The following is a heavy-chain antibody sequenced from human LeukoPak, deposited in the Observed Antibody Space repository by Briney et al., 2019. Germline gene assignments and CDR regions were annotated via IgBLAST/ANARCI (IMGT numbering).Heavy chain of an antibody. Sequence: GGSLRLSCAASGFTFRSYAMSWVRQAPGKGLEWVSAISGSGGSTYYADSVRGRFTISRDNSKNTLYLQMNSLRAEDTAVYYCAETCGGDCYSFPIDYWGQGTLVTVSS. CDR3: AETCGGDCYSFPIDY. CDR1: GFTFRSYA. D-gene: IGHD2-21*02. V-gene: IGHV3-23*01. J-gene: IGHJ4*02. CDR2: ISGSGGST.